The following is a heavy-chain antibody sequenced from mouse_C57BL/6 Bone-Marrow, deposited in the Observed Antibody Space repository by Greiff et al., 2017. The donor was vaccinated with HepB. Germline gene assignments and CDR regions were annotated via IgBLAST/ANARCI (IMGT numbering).Heavy chain of an antibody. CDR1: GFSFNTYA. Sequence: EVKLVESGGGLVQPKGSLKLSCAASGFSFNTYAMNWVRQAPGKGLEWVARIRSKSNNYATYYADSVKDRFTISRDDSESMLYLQMNNLKTEDTAMYYCVRHSYSEGAMDYWGQGTSVTVSS. J-gene: IGHJ4*01. D-gene: IGHD2-12*01. CDR3: VRHSYSEGAMDY. CDR2: IRSKSNNYAT. V-gene: IGHV10-1*01.